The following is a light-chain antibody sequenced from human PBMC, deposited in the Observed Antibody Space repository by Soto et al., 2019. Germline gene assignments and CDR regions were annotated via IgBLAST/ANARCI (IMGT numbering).Light chain of an antibody. CDR3: QQYYSTPPT. J-gene: IGKJ5*01. Sequence: DIVMTQSPDFLGVSLGERATSNCKSSQSLLYSSTNKNYLVWYQQKPGQPPKVLIHWATTRESGVPDRFSGSGSGTDFTLTISSLHPEDVALYYCQQYYSTPPTFGQGTRLEIK. CDR1: QSLLYSSTNKNY. CDR2: WAT. V-gene: IGKV4-1*01.